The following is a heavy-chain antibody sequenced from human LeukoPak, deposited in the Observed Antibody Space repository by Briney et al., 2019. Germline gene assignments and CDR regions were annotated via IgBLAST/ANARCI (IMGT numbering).Heavy chain of an antibody. CDR1: GYTFTSYG. D-gene: IGHD1-26*01. V-gene: IGHV1-18*01. J-gene: IGHJ5*02. CDR3: ARVGKEWELQDWFDP. Sequence: ASVKVSCTASGYTFTSYGISWVRQAPGQGLEWMGWISAYNGNTNYAQKLQGRVTMTTDTSTSTAYMELRSLRSDDTAVYYCARVGKEWELQDWFDPWGQGTLVTVSS. CDR2: ISAYNGNT.